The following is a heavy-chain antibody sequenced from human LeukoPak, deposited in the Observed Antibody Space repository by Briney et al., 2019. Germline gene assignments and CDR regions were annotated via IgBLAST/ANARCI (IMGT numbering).Heavy chain of an antibody. CDR2: ISYDGSNK. D-gene: IGHD3-22*01. J-gene: IGHJ3*02. CDR3: AKDRGGDSSGGNAFDI. Sequence: GGSLRLSCAASGFTFSSYAMHWVRQAPGKGLEWVAVISYDGSNKYYADSVKGRFTISRDNSKNTLYLQMNSLRAEDTAVYYCAKDRGGDSSGGNAFDIWGQGTMVTVSS. V-gene: IGHV3-30*04. CDR1: GFTFSSYA.